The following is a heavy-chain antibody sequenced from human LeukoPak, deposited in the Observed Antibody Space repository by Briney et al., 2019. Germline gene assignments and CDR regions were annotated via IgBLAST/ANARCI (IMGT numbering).Heavy chain of an antibody. J-gene: IGHJ6*02. CDR2: IYYSGST. CDR1: GGSISSYY. CDR3: AGDQRMVATNYYYGMDV. Sequence: KSSETLSLTCTVSGGSISSYYWSWIRQPPGKGLEWIGYIYYSGSTNYNPSLKSRVTISVDTSKNQFSLKLSSVTAADTAVYYCAGDQRMVATNYYYGMDVWGQGTTVTVSS. V-gene: IGHV4-59*01. D-gene: IGHD5-12*01.